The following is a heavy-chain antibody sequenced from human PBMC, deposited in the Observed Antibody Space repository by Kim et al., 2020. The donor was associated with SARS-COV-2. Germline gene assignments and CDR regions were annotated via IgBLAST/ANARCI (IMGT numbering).Heavy chain of an antibody. CDR2: ISYDGSNK. J-gene: IGHJ6*01. Sequence: GGSLRLSYAASGFTFSSYAMHWVRQAPGKGLEWVAVISYDGSNKYYADSVKGRFTISRDNSKNTLYLQMNSLRAEDTAVYYCARASYCSSTSCYSMDVWG. CDR3: ARASYCSSTSCYSMDV. V-gene: IGHV3-30-3*01. CDR1: GFTFSSYA. D-gene: IGHD2-2*02.